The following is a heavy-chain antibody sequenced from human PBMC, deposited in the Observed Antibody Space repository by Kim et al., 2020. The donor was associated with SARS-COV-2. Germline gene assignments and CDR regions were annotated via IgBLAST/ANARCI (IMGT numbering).Heavy chain of an antibody. Sequence: GGSLRLSCAASGFTFDDYTMHWVRQAPGKGLEWVSLISWDGGSTYYADSVKGRFTISRDNSKNSLYLQMNSLRTEDTALYYCAKDIRGGYSSGWYGHYYGMGAWGQGTPVTVSS. CDR3: AKDIRGGYSSGWYGHYYGMGA. CDR1: GFTFDDYT. V-gene: IGHV3-43*01. J-gene: IGHJ6*02. D-gene: IGHD6-19*01. CDR2: ISWDGGST.